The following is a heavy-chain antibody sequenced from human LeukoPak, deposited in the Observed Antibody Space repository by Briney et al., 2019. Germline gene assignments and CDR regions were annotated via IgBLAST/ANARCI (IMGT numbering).Heavy chain of an antibody. CDR3: AKDWGTTYYYDSSGYYQGAFDI. V-gene: IGHV3-23*01. CDR1: GFTFNSYA. J-gene: IGHJ3*02. D-gene: IGHD3-22*01. Sequence: GGSLRLSCAASGFTFNSYAVSWVRQATGKGLEWVSAFSGSGGSTYYADSVKGRFTISRDNSKNTLYLQMNSLRPEDTDVYYCAKDWGTTYYYDSSGYYQGAFDIWGQGTMVTVSS. CDR2: FSGSGGST.